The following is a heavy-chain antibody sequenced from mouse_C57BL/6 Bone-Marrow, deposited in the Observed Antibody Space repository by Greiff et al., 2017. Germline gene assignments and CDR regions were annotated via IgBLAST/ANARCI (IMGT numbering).Heavy chain of an antibody. V-gene: IGHV1-69*01. Sequence: QVQLQQPGAELVMPGASVKLSCKASGYTFTSYWMHWVKQRPGPGLEWIGEIDPSDSYTNYNQKFKGKSTLTVAKSSSTAYMQLSSLTSEDSAVYYCARETLFWFAYWGQGTLVTVSA. CDR3: ARETLFWFAY. CDR1: GYTFTSYW. J-gene: IGHJ3*01. CDR2: IDPSDSYT. D-gene: IGHD1-1*01.